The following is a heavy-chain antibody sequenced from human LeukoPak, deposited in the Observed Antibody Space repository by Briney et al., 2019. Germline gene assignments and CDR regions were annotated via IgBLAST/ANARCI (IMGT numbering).Heavy chain of an antibody. CDR3: ARSDYSGSYFFDY. J-gene: IGHJ4*02. CDR1: GGSISSYY. CDR2: IYYSGST. V-gene: IGHV4-59*08. Sequence: NPSETLSLTCTVSGGSISSYYWSWIRQPPGKGLEWIGYIYYSGSTNYNPSLKSRVTISVDTSKNQFSLKLSSVTAADTAVYYCARSDYSGSYFFDYWGQGTLVTVSS. D-gene: IGHD1-26*01.